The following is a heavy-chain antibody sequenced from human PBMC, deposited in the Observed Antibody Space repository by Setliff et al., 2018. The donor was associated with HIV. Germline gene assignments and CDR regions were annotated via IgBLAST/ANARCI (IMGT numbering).Heavy chain of an antibody. CDR1: GGSINRGSYY. V-gene: IGHV4-61*02. D-gene: IGHD3-22*01. CDR3: ARAPFYSGYDSHDSSGYYLDAFDI. J-gene: IGHJ3*02. Sequence: SETLSLTCTVSGGSINRGSYYWSWIRQPAGKGLEWIGRIYTSGSTNYNPSLKSRVTISVDTSKKQFSLKVNSVTAADTAVYYCARAPFYSGYDSHDSSGYYLDAFDIWGPGTMVTVSS. CDR2: IYTSGST.